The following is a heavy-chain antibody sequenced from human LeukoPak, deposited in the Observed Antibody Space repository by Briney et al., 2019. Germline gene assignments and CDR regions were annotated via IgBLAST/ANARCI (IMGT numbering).Heavy chain of an antibody. J-gene: IGHJ4*02. CDR2: INSDGSDR. CDR1: GFTLSSYR. CDR3: AKRGYYYDSSGYYSRTYFDY. Sequence: PGGSLRLSCAASGFTLSSYRMHWVRQVPGKGLVWVSRINSDGSDRSYAASAKARFTFSRDNAKNTLYLQMNSLRAEDTAVYYCAKRGYYYDSSGYYSRTYFDYWGQGTLVIVSS. D-gene: IGHD3-22*01. V-gene: IGHV3-74*01.